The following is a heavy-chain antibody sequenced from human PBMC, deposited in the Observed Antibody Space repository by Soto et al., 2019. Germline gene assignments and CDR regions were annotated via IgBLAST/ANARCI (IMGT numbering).Heavy chain of an antibody. CDR1: GFTFSSYS. D-gene: IGHD2-2*01. CDR3: ASFPYCSSTSCYPYYFDY. J-gene: IGHJ4*02. CDR2: ISSSSSYI. Sequence: GGSLRLSCASSGFTFSSYSMNWVLQAPGKGLEWVSSISSSSSYIYYADSVKGRFTISRDNAKNSLYLQMNSLRAEDTAVYYCASFPYCSSTSCYPYYFDYWGQGTLVTVSS. V-gene: IGHV3-21*01.